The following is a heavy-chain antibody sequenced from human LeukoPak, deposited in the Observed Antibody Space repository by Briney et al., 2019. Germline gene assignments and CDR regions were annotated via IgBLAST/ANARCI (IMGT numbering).Heavy chain of an antibody. CDR1: GGSISSYY. J-gene: IGHJ4*02. CDR3: ARDRLTTVTPGDY. V-gene: IGHV4-59*01. Sequence: PSETLSLTCTVSGGSISSYYWSWIRQPPGKRLEWIGYIYYSGSTNYNPSLKSRVTISVDTSKNQFSLKLSSVTAADTAVHYCARDRLTTVTPGDYWGQGTLVTV. CDR2: IYYSGST. D-gene: IGHD4-17*01.